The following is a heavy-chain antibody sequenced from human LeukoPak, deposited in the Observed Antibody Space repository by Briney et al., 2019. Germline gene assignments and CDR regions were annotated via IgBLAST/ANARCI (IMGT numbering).Heavy chain of an antibody. V-gene: IGHV1-2*02. J-gene: IGHJ4*02. CDR3: ARSNYYGSQSEY. CDR1: GYTFSAFH. D-gene: IGHD3-10*01. CDR2: VTPNSGDT. Sequence: ASVKVSCEASGYTFSAFHIHWVRLAPGQGPEWMGWVTPNSGDTNYAQRFRGRVTMTRDTSINTAYMELSSLRSDDTAVYYCARSNYYGSQSEYWGQGTLVAVSS.